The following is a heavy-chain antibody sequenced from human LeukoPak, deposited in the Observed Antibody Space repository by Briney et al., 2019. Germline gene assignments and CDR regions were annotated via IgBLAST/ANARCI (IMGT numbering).Heavy chain of an antibody. CDR1: GYTFTGYY. D-gene: IGHD6-13*01. Sequence: ASVKVSCKAPGYTFTGYYMHWVRQAPGQGLEWMGWINPNSGGTNYAQKFQGWVTMTRDTSISTAYMELGRLRSNDTAVYYCARLYSSSWYDWFDPWGQGTLVTVSS. V-gene: IGHV1-2*04. CDR3: ARLYSSSWYDWFDP. J-gene: IGHJ5*02. CDR2: INPNSGGT.